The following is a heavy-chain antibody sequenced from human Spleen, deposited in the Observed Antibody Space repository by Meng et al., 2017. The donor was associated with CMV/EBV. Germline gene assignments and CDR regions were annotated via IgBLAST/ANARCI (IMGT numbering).Heavy chain of an antibody. Sequence: GSLRLSCTVSGGSISTSTYYWGWIRQPPGKGLEWIASIYYSGNTYYNPSLKSRVTISVDTSKNQFSLRLTSMTAADTAVYYCARHEGYDFWTAWGQGILVTVSS. D-gene: IGHD3-3*01. CDR3: ARHEGYDFWTA. V-gene: IGHV4-39*01. CDR1: GGSISTSTYY. CDR2: IYYSGNT. J-gene: IGHJ5*02.